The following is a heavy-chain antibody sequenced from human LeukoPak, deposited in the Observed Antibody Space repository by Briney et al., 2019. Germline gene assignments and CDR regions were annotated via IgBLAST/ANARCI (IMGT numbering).Heavy chain of an antibody. CDR3: ARRVRSVVSADVRSMDV. CDR1: GFTFSSYS. V-gene: IGHV3-48*01. CDR2: ISSSSTTI. Sequence: GGSLRLSCAASGFTFSSYSMMWVRQAPGKGLEWVSYISSSSTTIHYADSVKGRFTISRDISRNTLYLQMNSLRAEDTAVYYCARRVRSVVSADVRSMDVWGKGTTVTISS. J-gene: IGHJ6*03. D-gene: IGHD2-2*01.